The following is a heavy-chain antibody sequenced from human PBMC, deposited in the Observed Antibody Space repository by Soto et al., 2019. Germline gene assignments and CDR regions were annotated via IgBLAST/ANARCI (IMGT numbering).Heavy chain of an antibody. CDR1: GGTFSSYA. CDR2: IIPIFGTA. Sequence: PSVKVSCKASGGTFSSYAISWVRQAPGQGLEWMGGIIPIFGTANYAQKFQGRVTITADESTSTAYMELSSLRSEDTAVYYCARDLGPYDILTGPLGYWGQGTLVTVSS. D-gene: IGHD3-9*01. CDR3: ARDLGPYDILTGPLGY. V-gene: IGHV1-69*13. J-gene: IGHJ4*02.